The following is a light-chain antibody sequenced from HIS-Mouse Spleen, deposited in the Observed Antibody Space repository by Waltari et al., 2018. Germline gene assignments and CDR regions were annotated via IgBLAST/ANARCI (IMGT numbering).Light chain of an antibody. V-gene: IGKV3-11*01. CDR1: QSVSSY. Sequence: EIVLTQSPATLSLSPGERATLSCRASQSVSSYLAWYQQKPGQAPRLLIYDASNRATGSPARLSGSGSGTTVTLTISSRVPEDFAVYYCQQRSNWPPLTFGGGTKVEIK. CDR2: DAS. CDR3: QQRSNWPPLT. J-gene: IGKJ4*01.